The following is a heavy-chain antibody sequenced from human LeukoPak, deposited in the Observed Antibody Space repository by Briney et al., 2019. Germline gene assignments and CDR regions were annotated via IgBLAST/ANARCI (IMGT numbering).Heavy chain of an antibody. CDR1: GFTFSSYW. Sequence: GGSLRLSCAASGFTFSSYWMSWVRQAPGKGLEWVANIKQDGSEKYYVDSVKGRFTISRDNAKNSLYLQMNSLRVEDTAVYYCARGPPGDLYQLYYFDYWGQGTLVTVSS. CDR2: IKQDGSEK. V-gene: IGHV3-7*01. CDR3: ARGPPGDLYQLYYFDY. J-gene: IGHJ4*02. D-gene: IGHD2-2*01.